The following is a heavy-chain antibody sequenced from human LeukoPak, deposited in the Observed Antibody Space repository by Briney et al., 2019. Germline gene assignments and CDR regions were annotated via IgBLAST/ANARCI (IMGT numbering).Heavy chain of an antibody. CDR2: INHSGST. J-gene: IGHJ4*02. V-gene: IGHV4-34*01. CDR3: ARASGDWFGSRSYFDY. D-gene: IGHD3-9*01. Sequence: SETLPLTCAVYGGSFSGYYWSWIRQPPGKGLEWIGEINHSGSTNYNPSLKSRVTISVDTSKNQFSLKLSSVTAADTAVYYCARASGDWFGSRSYFDYWGQGTLVTVSS. CDR1: GGSFSGYY.